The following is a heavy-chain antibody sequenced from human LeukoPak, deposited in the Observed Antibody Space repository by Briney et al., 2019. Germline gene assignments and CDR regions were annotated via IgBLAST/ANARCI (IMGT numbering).Heavy chain of an antibody. V-gene: IGHV4-59*01. D-gene: IGHD3-10*01. CDR1: GGSISSYY. J-gene: IGHJ4*02. CDR3: ARDGAMVRGVIIFRGFDY. Sequence: PSETLSLTCTVSGGSISSYYWSWIRQPPGKGLEWIGYIYYSGSTNYNPSLKSRVTISVDTSKNQFSLKLSSVTAADTAVYYCARDGAMVRGVIIFRGFDYWGQGTLVTVSS. CDR2: IYYSGST.